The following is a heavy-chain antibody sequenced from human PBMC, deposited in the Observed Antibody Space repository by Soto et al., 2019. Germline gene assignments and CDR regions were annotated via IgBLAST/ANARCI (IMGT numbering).Heavy chain of an antibody. CDR2: LFSSGTT. V-gene: IGHV4-30-4*02. D-gene: IGHD2-8*02. Sequence: SETLSLPCTLSRDSIGSGNKYWSWIRQAPGKGLEWIGYLFSSGTTYYTPSLKSRLTLSLDTSQNQFSLKLNSVTASDTPVYFCARLPGPFDLYCAMEFWDRGTRVAVSS. CDR1: RDSIGSGNKY. CDR3: ARLPGPFDLYCAMEF. J-gene: IGHJ6*02.